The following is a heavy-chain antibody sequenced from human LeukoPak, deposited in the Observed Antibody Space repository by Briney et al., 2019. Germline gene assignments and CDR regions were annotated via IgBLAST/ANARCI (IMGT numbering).Heavy chain of an antibody. CDR3: ARVGPIVGARSWFDP. D-gene: IGHD1-26*01. CDR1: GCTFTSYG. CDR2: ISAYNGNT. Sequence: ASVKVSCKASGCTFTSYGISWVRQAPGQGLEWMGWISAYNGNTNYAQKLQGRVTMTTDTSTSTAYMELRSLRSDDTAVYCCARVGPIVGARSWFDPWGQGTLVTVSS. J-gene: IGHJ5*02. V-gene: IGHV1-18*01.